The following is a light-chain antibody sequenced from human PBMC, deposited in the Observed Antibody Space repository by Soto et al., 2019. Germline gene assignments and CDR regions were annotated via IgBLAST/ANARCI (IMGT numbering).Light chain of an antibody. CDR3: ETWDSHTYV. CDR1: SGHSTYI. Sequence: QAVVTQSSSASASLGSSVKLTCTLSSGHSTYIIAWHQQQPGKAPRYLMKLEGSGSYNKGSGVPDRFSGSSSGADRYLTISNLQFEDEADYYCETWDSHTYVFGTGTKVTVL. J-gene: IGLJ1*01. V-gene: IGLV4-60*02. CDR2: LEGSGSY.